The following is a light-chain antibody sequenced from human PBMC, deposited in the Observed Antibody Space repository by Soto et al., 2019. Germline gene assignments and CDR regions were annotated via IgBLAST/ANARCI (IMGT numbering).Light chain of an antibody. CDR1: QSLVNSDGNTY. CDR2: KIS. Sequence: DVVMTQSPVSLPVTLGQPASISCRSSQSLVNSDGNTYLNWFQQRPGQSPRRLIYKISNRDSGVPDRFSGSGSGTDFTLKISRVEAEDVGIYHCMQGTHWPPTFGQGTKVEIK. V-gene: IGKV2-30*01. CDR3: MQGTHWPPT. J-gene: IGKJ1*01.